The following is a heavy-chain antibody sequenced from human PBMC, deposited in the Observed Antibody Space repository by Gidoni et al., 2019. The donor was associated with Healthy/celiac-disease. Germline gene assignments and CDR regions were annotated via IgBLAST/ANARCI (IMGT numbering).Heavy chain of an antibody. CDR1: GGSISSSSYY. Sequence: QLQLQESGPGLVKPSETLSLTCTVSGGSISSSSYYWGWIRQPPGKGLEWIGSIYYSGSPYYNPSLKSRVTISVDTSKNQFSLKLSSVTAADTAVYYCGGDILTGGPGAFDIWGQGTMVTVSS. V-gene: IGHV4-39*01. J-gene: IGHJ3*02. CDR3: GGDILTGGPGAFDI. CDR2: IYYSGSP. D-gene: IGHD3-9*01.